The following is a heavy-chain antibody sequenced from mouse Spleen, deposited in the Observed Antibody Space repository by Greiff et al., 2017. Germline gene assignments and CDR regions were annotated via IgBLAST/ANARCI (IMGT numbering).Heavy chain of an antibody. V-gene: IGHV1-14*01. J-gene: IGHJ4*01. Sequence: QLVESGPELVKPGASVKMSCKASGYTFTSYVMHWVKQKPGQGLEWIGYINPYNDGTKYNEKFKGKATLTVDNSSSTAYLELRSLTSEDSAVYYCARERRAMDYWGQGTSVTVSS. CDR1: GYTFTSYV. CDR2: INPYNDGT. CDR3: ARERRAMDY.